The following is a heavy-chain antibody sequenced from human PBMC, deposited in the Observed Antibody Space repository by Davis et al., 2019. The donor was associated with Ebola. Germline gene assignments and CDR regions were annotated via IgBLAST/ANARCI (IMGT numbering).Heavy chain of an antibody. Sequence: MPSETLSLTCTVSGGSISTNYWSWIRQPPGKGLEWIGYIYYSGTTRYNPSLKSRVTISVDTSKNQFSLKLSSVTAADTAVYYCAREPITMARGDPSSWGQGTLVTVSS. J-gene: IGHJ5*02. D-gene: IGHD3-10*01. V-gene: IGHV4-59*08. CDR3: AREPITMARGDPSS. CDR2: IYYSGTT. CDR1: GGSISTNY.